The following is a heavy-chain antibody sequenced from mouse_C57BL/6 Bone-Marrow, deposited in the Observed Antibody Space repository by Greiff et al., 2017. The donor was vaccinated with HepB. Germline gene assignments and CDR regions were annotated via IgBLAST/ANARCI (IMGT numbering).Heavy chain of an antibody. CDR1: GFSLTSYG. CDR3: AKKSFYYYGSSYGYWYFDV. J-gene: IGHJ1*03. Sequence: VQLMESGPGLVAPSQSLSITCTVSGFSLTSYGVSWVRQPPGKGLEWLGVIWGDGSTNYHSALISRLSISKDNSKSQVFLKLNSLQTDDTATYYCAKKSFYYYGSSYGYWYFDVWGTGTTVTVSS. D-gene: IGHD1-1*01. V-gene: IGHV2-3*01. CDR2: IWGDGST.